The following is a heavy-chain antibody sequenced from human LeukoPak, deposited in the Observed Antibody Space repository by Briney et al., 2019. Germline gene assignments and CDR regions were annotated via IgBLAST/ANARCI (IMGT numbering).Heavy chain of an antibody. J-gene: IGHJ3*01. D-gene: IGHD4-17*01. V-gene: IGHV3-23*01. CDR1: EFTFSRYA. CDR3: ARDPNGDYLGAFDF. Sequence: GGSLRLSCAAPEFTFSRYAMTWVRQAPGKGLEWVSSITSRDGRTAYADSVKGRFTVSRDNSKDTLYLQMNYLRVEDTAVYYCARDPNGDYLGAFDFWGQGTLVTVSS. CDR2: ITSRDGRT.